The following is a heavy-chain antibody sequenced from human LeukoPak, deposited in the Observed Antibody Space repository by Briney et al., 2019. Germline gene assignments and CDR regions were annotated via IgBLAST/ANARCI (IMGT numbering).Heavy chain of an antibody. V-gene: IGHV4-59*12. CDR1: GGSISSYY. J-gene: IGHJ3*02. CDR3: ARDRGDYDFWSGTSVGDAFDI. Sequence: SETLSLTCTVSGGSISSYYWSWIRQPPGKGLEWIGYVYYSGSTSYSPALKSRVTISVDTSKNQFSLRLNSVTAADTAVYYCARDRGDYDFWSGTSVGDAFDIWGQGTLVTVSS. D-gene: IGHD3-3*01. CDR2: VYYSGST.